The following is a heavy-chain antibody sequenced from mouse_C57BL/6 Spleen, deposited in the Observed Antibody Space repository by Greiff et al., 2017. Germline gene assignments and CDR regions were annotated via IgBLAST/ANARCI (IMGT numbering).Heavy chain of an antibody. J-gene: IGHJ4*01. D-gene: IGHD1-2*01. CDR2: IFPGSGST. V-gene: IGHV1-75*01. Sequence: VQLQQSGPELVKPGASVKISCKASGYTFTDYYINWVKQRPGQGLEWIGWIFPGSGSTYYNEKFKGKATLTVDKSSSTAYMLLSSLTSEDSAVYFCARRGYYGLYYYAMDYWGQGTSVTVSS. CDR3: ARRGYYGLYYYAMDY. CDR1: GYTFTDYY.